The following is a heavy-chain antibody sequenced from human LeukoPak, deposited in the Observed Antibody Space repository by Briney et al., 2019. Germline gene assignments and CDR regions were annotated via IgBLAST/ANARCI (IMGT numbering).Heavy chain of an antibody. CDR3: ARDRGEDIVVVVAATMYGMDV. CDR1: GFTFSSYG. V-gene: IGHV3-33*01. Sequence: PGGSLRLSCVASGFTFSSYGMHWVRQAPGKGLEWVAVIWYDGSNKYYADSVKGRFTISRDNSKNTLYLQMNSLRAEDTAVYYCARDRGEDIVVVVAATMYGMDVWGQGTTVTVSS. J-gene: IGHJ6*02. D-gene: IGHD2-15*01. CDR2: IWYDGSNK.